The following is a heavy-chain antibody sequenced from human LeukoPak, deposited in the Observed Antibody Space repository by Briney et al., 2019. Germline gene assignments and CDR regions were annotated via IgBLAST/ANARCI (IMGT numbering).Heavy chain of an antibody. CDR3: ARGITMVRGSGLDY. V-gene: IGHV3-74*01. J-gene: IGHJ4*02. D-gene: IGHD3-10*01. CDR2: INSDGSST. CDR1: GFTFSSYW. Sequence: PGGSLRLSCAATGFTFSSYWMHWVRQAPGKGLVWVSRINSDGSSTSYADSVKGRFTISRDNAKNTLYPQMNSLRAEDTAVYYCARGITMVRGSGLDYWGQGTLVTVSS.